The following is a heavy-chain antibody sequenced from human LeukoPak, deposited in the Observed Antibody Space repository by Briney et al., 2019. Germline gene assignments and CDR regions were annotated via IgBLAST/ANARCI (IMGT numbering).Heavy chain of an antibody. CDR3: ARRLGLGFGEYSNNWFDP. CDR2: IYYSGST. V-gene: IGHV4-39*07. J-gene: IGHJ5*02. Sequence: PSETLSLTCTVSGGSISSSSYYWGWIRQPPGKGLEWIGSIYYSGSTYYNPSLKSRVTISVDTSKNQFSLKLSSVTAADTAVYYCARRLGLGFGEYSNNWFDPWGQGTLVTVSS. D-gene: IGHD3-10*01. CDR1: GGSISSSSYY.